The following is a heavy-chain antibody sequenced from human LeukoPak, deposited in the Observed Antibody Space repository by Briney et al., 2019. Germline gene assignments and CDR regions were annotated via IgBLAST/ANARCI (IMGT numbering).Heavy chain of an antibody. Sequence: PGASLRLSCAASGFTFRTYAMSWVRQAPGKGLEWVSAISAGGKTYYADSVKGRFTISRDNSKNTLYLQMNSLRAEDTALYYCAKGKRWELPFDYWGQGTLVTVSS. D-gene: IGHD1-26*01. CDR2: ISAGGKT. J-gene: IGHJ4*02. CDR3: AKGKRWELPFDY. CDR1: GFTFRTYA. V-gene: IGHV3-23*01.